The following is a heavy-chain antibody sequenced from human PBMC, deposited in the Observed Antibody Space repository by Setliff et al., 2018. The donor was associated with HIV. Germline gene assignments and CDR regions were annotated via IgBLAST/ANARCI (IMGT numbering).Heavy chain of an antibody. D-gene: IGHD3-22*01. CDR2: ISDTGNV. V-gene: IGHV3-11*01. Sequence: GGSLRLSCAASGFTFSDSYMTWIRQAPGKGLEWISYISDTGNVNYADSVRGRFTISRDNAKNSLFLQMNSLRAEDTAVYYCAKDSNPFGKIIVAKHYESSGYYRGYFQNWGQGTLVTVSS. J-gene: IGHJ1*01. CDR3: AKDSNPFGKIIVAKHYESSGYYRGYFQN. CDR1: GFTFSDSY.